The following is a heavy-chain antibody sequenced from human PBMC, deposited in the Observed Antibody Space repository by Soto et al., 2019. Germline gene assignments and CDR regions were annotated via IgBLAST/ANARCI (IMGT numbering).Heavy chain of an antibody. V-gene: IGHV4-4*02. J-gene: IGHJ6*02. Sequence: QVQLQESGPGLVKPSGTLSLTCAVSGGSISSSNWWSWVRQPPGKGLEWIGEIYHTGNTNYNPSLKSRVTISVDKSKNQPSLKLSSLIAADTAVYYCASLLAAPNHFYYYGMDVWGQGTTVTVSS. CDR2: IYHTGNT. D-gene: IGHD2-8*02. CDR1: GGSISSSNW. CDR3: ASLLAAPNHFYYYGMDV.